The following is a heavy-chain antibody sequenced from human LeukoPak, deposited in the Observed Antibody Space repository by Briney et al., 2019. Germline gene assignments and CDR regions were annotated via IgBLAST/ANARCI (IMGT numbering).Heavy chain of an antibody. Sequence: GGSLRLSCAASGFTFSINWMSWVRQAPGKGLEWVANIKQEGSEKYYVDSVKGRFSIPRDNAKNSLYLQMNSLRAEDTAVYYCARGGSRYDNWGQGTLVTVSS. CDR1: GFTFSINW. CDR3: ARGGSRYDN. V-gene: IGHV3-7*01. J-gene: IGHJ4*02. D-gene: IGHD3-22*01. CDR2: IKQEGSEK.